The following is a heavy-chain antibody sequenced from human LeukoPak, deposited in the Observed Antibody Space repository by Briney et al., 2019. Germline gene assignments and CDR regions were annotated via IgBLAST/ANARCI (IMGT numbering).Heavy chain of an antibody. CDR1: GFTVSSNY. V-gene: IGHV3-53*01. Sequence: GGSLRLSCAASGFTVSSNYMSWVRQAPGKGLEWVSVIYSGGSTYYADCVKGRFTSSRDNSKNTLYLQMNSLRAEDTAVYYCEGHYYDSSGYYYWGQGTLVTVSS. D-gene: IGHD3-22*01. CDR2: IYSGGST. J-gene: IGHJ4*02. CDR3: EGHYYDSSGYYY.